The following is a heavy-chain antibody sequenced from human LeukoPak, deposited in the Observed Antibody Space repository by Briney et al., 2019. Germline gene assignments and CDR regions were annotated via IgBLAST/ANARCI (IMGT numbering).Heavy chain of an antibody. CDR2: ISYDGSNK. CDR3: ARQTTGYWTSHAFDI. Sequence: GRSLRLSCAASGFTFSSYGMHWVRQAPGKGLEWVAVISYDGSNKYYADSVKGRFTISRDNSKNTLYLQMNSLRAEDTAVYYCARQTTGYWTSHAFDIWGQGTMVTVSS. V-gene: IGHV3-30*03. J-gene: IGHJ3*02. D-gene: IGHD3-22*01. CDR1: GFTFSSYG.